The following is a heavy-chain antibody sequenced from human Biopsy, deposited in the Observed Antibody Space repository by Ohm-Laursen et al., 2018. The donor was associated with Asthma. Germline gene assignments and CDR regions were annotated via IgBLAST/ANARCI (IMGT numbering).Heavy chain of an antibody. Sequence: SEKVSCKTLGGTFNTYVIGWVRQAPGQWLEWMGGINSVFGTTTYPQKFQDRVTITADDSTSTVYMELSSLRSEDTAVYYCARKAGSCISRTCYSLDFWGQGTLVTVSS. J-gene: IGHJ4*02. CDR3: ARKAGSCISRTCYSLDF. CDR2: INSVFGTT. V-gene: IGHV1-69*13. D-gene: IGHD2-2*01. CDR1: GGTFNTYV.